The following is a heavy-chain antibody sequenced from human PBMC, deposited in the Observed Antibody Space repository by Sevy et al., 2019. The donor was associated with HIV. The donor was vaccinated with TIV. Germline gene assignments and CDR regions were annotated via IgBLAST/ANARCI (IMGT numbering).Heavy chain of an antibody. V-gene: IGHV1-18*04. J-gene: IGHJ4*02. CDR2: ISAYNGNT. CDR1: GYTFTNYG. CDR3: AKDQGYCSVGNCYSDS. D-gene: IGHD2-15*01. Sequence: ASVKVSCKASGYTFTNYGISWVRQAPGQGLEWMGWISAYNGNTNYAQSLQGTVTMTTDTSTNTAYMERRSLRSDDTAVYFCAKDQGYCSVGNCYSDSWGQGTLVTVSS.